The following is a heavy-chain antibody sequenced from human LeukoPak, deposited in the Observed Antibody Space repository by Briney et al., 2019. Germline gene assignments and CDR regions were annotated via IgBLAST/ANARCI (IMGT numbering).Heavy chain of an antibody. CDR1: GYTFTGYY. CDR3: ARWADYYDRSVYQYYFDY. V-gene: IGHV1-2*02. Sequence: ASVKVSCKASGYTFTGYYMHWVRQAPGQGLEWMGWINPNSGGTNYAQKFQGRVTITRNTSISTAYMELSSLRSDDTAVYYCARWADYYDRSVYQYYFDYWGQGTLVIVSS. J-gene: IGHJ4*02. D-gene: IGHD3-22*01. CDR2: INPNSGGT.